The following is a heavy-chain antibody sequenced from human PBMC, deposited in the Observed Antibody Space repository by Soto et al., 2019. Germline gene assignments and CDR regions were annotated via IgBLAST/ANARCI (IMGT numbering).Heavy chain of an antibody. V-gene: IGHV3-23*01. Sequence: GGSLRLSCAASGFTFSSYAMSWVRQAPGKGLEWVSAISGSGGSTYYADSVKGRFTISRDSAKNTLYLQMNSLRAEDTAVYYCAREVVVVVAATPPKSYYYYYYMDVWGKGTTVTVSS. CDR3: AREVVVVVAATPPKSYYYYYYMDV. J-gene: IGHJ6*03. CDR2: ISGSGGST. CDR1: GFTFSSYA. D-gene: IGHD2-15*01.